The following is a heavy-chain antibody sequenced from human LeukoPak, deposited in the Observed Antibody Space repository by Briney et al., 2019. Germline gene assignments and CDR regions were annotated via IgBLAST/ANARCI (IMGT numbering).Heavy chain of an antibody. D-gene: IGHD5-18*01. Sequence: GSLRLSCAASGFPFSSYAMSWVRPAPGKGLEWVSAISGSGGSTYYADSVKGRFTISRDNSKNTLYLQMNSLRAEDTAVYYCAKQRGYSYLDYWGQGTLVTVSS. CDR3: AKQRGYSYLDY. J-gene: IGHJ4*02. CDR2: ISGSGGST. V-gene: IGHV3-23*01. CDR1: GFPFSSYA.